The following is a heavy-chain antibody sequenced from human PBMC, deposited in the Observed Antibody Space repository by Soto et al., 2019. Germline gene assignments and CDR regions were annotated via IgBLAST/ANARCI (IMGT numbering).Heavy chain of an antibody. Sequence: QVHLVQSGAEVKKPGASVKVSCKASGYTFINHGISWVRQAPGQGLEWLGWISAYTVNTIYAQKFQVRLTMTTDTSTSTAYMDLRRLRSDDTAVYYCARAAVVGTTFVQHWGQGTLVTVSS. D-gene: IGHD2-15*01. CDR3: ARAAVVGTTFVQH. CDR2: ISAYTVNT. CDR1: GYTFINHG. V-gene: IGHV1-18*04. J-gene: IGHJ1*01.